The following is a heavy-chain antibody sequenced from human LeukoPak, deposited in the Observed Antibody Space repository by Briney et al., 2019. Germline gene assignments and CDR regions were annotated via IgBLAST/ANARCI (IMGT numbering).Heavy chain of an antibody. CDR2: ISSSSSYI. J-gene: IGHJ4*02. CDR3: ARAKDEEYQLPFDY. D-gene: IGHD2-2*01. CDR1: GFTFSSYS. Sequence: GGSLRLSCAASGFTFSSYSMNWVRQAPGKGLEWASSISSSSSYIYYADSVKGRFTISRDNAKNSLYLQMNSLRAEDTAVYYCARAKDEEYQLPFDYWGQGTLVTVSS. V-gene: IGHV3-21*01.